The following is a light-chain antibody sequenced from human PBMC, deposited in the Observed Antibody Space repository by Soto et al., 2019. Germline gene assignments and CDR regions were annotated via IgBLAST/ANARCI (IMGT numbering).Light chain of an antibody. V-gene: IGLV2-14*01. CDR2: EVT. CDR3: SSYTSGSTLVV. Sequence: QSALTQPASVSGSPGQSITISCTGSSSDVGAYNYVSWYQQHPGKAPRLMIYEVTNRLSGVSNRFSGSKSGNTASLTISGLRAEDEADYYCSSYTSGSTLVVFGGGTKLTVL. J-gene: IGLJ2*01. CDR1: SSDVGAYNY.